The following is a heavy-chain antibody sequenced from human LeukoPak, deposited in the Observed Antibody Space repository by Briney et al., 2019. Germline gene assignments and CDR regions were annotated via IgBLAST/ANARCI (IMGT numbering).Heavy chain of an antibody. CDR2: IYPGDSDT. CDR1: GYTFTSYW. CDR3: ARLLGISSTSSLADY. Sequence: KVSCKASGYTFTSYWIGWVRQMPGKGLEWMGIIYPGDSDTRYSPSFQGQVTISADKSISTAYLQWSSLKASDTAMYYCARLLGISSTSSLADYWGQGTLVTVSS. J-gene: IGHJ4*02. V-gene: IGHV5-51*01. D-gene: IGHD2-2*01.